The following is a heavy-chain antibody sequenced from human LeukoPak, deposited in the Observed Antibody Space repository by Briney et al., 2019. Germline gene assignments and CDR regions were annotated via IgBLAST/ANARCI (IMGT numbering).Heavy chain of an antibody. CDR3: ASPHSSSAGPIFDY. J-gene: IGHJ4*02. Sequence: GGSLRLSCAASGFTFSDYYMSWIRQAPGKGLEWVSYISSSGSTIYYADSVKGRFTISRDNAKNSLYLQMNSLRAEDTAVYYCASPHSSSAGPIFDYWGQGTLVTVSS. D-gene: IGHD6-6*01. CDR2: ISSSGSTI. CDR1: GFTFSDYY. V-gene: IGHV3-11*04.